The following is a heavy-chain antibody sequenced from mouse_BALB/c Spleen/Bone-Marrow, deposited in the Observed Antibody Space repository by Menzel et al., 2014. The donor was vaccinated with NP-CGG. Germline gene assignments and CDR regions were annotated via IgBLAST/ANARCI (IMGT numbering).Heavy chain of an antibody. CDR3: ARQNGNYGYYYAMDY. CDR1: GFTFSSYG. D-gene: IGHD2-1*01. Sequence: DVMLVESGGGLVKPGGSLKLSCAASGFTFSSYGMSWVRQTPEKRLEWVATISGGGSYTYYPDSVKGRFTISRDNAKNNLYLQKSSLRSEDTALYYCARQNGNYGYYYAMDYWGQATSVTVPS. J-gene: IGHJ4*01. CDR2: ISGGGSYT. V-gene: IGHV5-9-2*01.